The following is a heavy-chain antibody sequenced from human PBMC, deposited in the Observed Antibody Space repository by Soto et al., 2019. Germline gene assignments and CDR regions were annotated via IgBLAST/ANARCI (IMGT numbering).Heavy chain of an antibody. J-gene: IGHJ4*02. CDR3: ARTIRPEYSISPAYYFDY. CDR1: GFTFSSYS. D-gene: IGHD6-6*01. Sequence: PGGSLRLSCAASGFTFSSYSMNWVRQAPGKGLEWVSSISSSSSYIYYADSVKGRFTISRDNAKNSLYLQMNSLRAEDTAVYYCARTIRPEYSISPAYYFDYWGQGTLVTVSS. V-gene: IGHV3-21*01. CDR2: ISSSSSYI.